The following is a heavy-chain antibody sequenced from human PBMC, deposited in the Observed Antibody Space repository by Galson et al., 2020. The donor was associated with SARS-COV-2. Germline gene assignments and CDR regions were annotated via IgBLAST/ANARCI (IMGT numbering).Heavy chain of an antibody. CDR2: IRSSSGTI. CDR1: GFTFSSYT. Sequence: GGSLRLPCAASGFTFSSYTMNWVRQAPVKGLELVAYIRSSSGTIYYADSVKGRFTISRDNAKNSLYLQLNSLRVEDTAVYYCARERLEYWGQGTMVTVSS. CDR3: ARERLEY. D-gene: IGHD1-1*01. J-gene: IGHJ4*02. V-gene: IGHV3-48*04.